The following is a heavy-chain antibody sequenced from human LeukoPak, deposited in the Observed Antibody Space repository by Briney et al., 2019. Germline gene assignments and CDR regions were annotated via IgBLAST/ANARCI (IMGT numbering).Heavy chain of an antibody. CDR3: AREEYSSDWYGHDS. V-gene: IGHV4-39*07. CDR2: IYYTGTT. CDR1: GGSISSTNYY. J-gene: IGHJ4*02. D-gene: IGHD6-13*01. Sequence: PSETLSHTCTVSGGSISSTNYYWAWIRQPPGRGLEWIGSIYYTGTTFDNPSLKSRVTLSVDTSKNQFSLRLTSVTAADTAFYYCAREEYSSDWYGHDSWGQGTLVTVSS.